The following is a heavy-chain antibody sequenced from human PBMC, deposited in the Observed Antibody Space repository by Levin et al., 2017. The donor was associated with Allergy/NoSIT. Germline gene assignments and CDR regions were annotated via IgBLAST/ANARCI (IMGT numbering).Heavy chain of an antibody. CDR3: ARGPFAETRSSVYFYGLGA. J-gene: IGHJ6*02. D-gene: IGHD3-10*01. CDR2: IIPMFGTT. Sequence: KISCKASGGTFRGYAMSWVRQAPGQGLEWMAGIIPMFGTTNYAQRFQGRVTITADESTTTAYLELSSLRSEDTAVYYCARGPFAETRSSVYFYGLGAWGQGTTITVSS. V-gene: IGHV1-69*01. CDR1: GGTFRGYA.